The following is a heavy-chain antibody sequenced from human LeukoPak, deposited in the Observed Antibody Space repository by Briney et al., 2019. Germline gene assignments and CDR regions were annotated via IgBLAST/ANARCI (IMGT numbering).Heavy chain of an antibody. CDR1: GFNFRGGW. J-gene: IGHJ4*02. D-gene: IGHD1-7*01. CDR3: VRDAPGTTPFDH. Sequence: GSLELSWGGFGFNFRGGWDELVRQSSGEGVGWLSGIKVNGDDIGYADSVRGRFTISRDNDKNTLYLQMRSLRAEDTAVYYCVRDAPGTTPFDHWGQGTLVTVSS. CDR2: IKVNGDDI. V-gene: IGHV3-74*01.